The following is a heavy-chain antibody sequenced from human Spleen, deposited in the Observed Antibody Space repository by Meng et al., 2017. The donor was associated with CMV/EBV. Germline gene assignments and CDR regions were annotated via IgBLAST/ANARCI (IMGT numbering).Heavy chain of an antibody. J-gene: IGHJ4*02. D-gene: IGHD1-26*01. Sequence: GESLKISCAVSRITITSHWMHWVRQVPGRGLVWVSRINRDGSSTAYADSVKGRFTISRDNTKNTLHLQMNSLRAEDSAVYYCAREGLLVGDPFDYWGQGILVTVSS. CDR2: INRDGSST. CDR3: AREGLLVGDPFDY. CDR1: RITITSHW. V-gene: IGHV3-74*03.